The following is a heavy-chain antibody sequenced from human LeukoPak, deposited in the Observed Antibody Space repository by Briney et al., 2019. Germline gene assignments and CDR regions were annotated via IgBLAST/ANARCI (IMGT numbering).Heavy chain of an antibody. CDR2: ISYDGSNK. J-gene: IGHJ4*02. D-gene: IGHD1-1*01. CDR3: ARDSPGYLAYDS. V-gene: IGHV3-30-3*01. Sequence: QPGRSLRLSCAASGFTFSSYAMYWVRQAPGKGLEWVAVISYDGSNKYYGDSVKGRFTISRDNSKNTLYLEMNSLRAEDTAVYYCARDSPGYLAYDSWGQGTLVTVSS. CDR1: GFTFSSYA.